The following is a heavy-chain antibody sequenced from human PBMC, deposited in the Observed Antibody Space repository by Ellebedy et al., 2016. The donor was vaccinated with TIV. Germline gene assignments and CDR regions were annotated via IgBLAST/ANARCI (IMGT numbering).Heavy chain of an antibody. CDR2: IYHSGST. CDR3: ARKSLSNWSFDL. V-gene: IGHV4-31*03. J-gene: IGHJ2*01. CDR1: SGSISSGGYYISSGGYY. Sequence: MPSETLSLTCTVSSGSISSGGYYISSGGYYWSWIRQLPGKGLEWLGYIYHSGSTYYNPSLKSRVTISVDKSKNQFSLKLTSVTASDTAVYYCARKSLSNWSFDLWGRGTLVTVSS.